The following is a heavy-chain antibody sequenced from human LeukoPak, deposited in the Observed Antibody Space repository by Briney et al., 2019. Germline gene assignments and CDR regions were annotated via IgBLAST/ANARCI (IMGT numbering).Heavy chain of an antibody. CDR2: IYTDGTT. V-gene: IGHV3-53*01. Sequence: AGGSLRLSCAASGFTVNNNYMSWVRQAPGKGLEWVSVIYTDGTTYYADSVKGRFTISRDNAKNSLYLQMNSLRDEDTAVYYCARDTSFDPWGQGTLVTVSS. CDR1: GFTVNNNY. CDR3: ARDTSFDP. J-gene: IGHJ5*02.